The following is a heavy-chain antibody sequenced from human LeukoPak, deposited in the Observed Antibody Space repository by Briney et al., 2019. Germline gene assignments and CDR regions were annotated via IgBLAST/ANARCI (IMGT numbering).Heavy chain of an antibody. CDR2: IYTSGST. D-gene: IGHD6-13*01. V-gene: IGHV4-61*02. Sequence: PSETLSLTCTVSGGSISSSTYYWSWIRQPAGKGLEWIGRIYTSGSTNYNPSLKSRVTISVDTSKNQFSLKLSSVTAADTAVYYCARYSSSWYGQFDPWGQGTLATVSS. J-gene: IGHJ5*02. CDR3: ARYSSSWYGQFDP. CDR1: GGSISSSTYY.